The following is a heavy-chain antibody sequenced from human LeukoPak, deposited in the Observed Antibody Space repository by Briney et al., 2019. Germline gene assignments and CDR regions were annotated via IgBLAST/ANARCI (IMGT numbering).Heavy chain of an antibody. D-gene: IGHD6-6*01. Sequence: SETLSLTCTVSGGSISSRPYYWGWVRQPPGKGLEWIGTISYSGTTYYSPSLKSRVTIPLDTSKNQFSLKLSSVTAADTAIYYCARDFSSSSTVYYYYYMDVWGKGTTVTVSS. CDR1: GGSISSRPYY. CDR2: ISYSGTT. V-gene: IGHV4-39*07. CDR3: ARDFSSSSTVYYYYYMDV. J-gene: IGHJ6*03.